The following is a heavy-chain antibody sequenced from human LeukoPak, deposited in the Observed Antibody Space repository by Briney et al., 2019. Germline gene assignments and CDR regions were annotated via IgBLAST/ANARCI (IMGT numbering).Heavy chain of an antibody. J-gene: IGHJ4*02. CDR1: GFTFSSYW. V-gene: IGHV3-74*03. D-gene: IGHD3-22*01. Sequence: PGGSLRLSCAASGFTFSSYWMHWVRQAPGKGLVWVSRINDDGSKTTYADSVKGRFTISRGNARDSVYLQMKSLRAEDTAVYYCASAGPNYDSSGYVYWGQGTPVTVSS. CDR3: ASAGPNYDSSGYVY. CDR2: INDDGSKT.